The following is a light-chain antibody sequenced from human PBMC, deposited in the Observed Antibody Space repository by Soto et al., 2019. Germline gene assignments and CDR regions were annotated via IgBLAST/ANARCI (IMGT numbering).Light chain of an antibody. Sequence: EIVLTQSPGTLSLSPGERATLSCRASQIVRSTYLAWFQQKPGQAPRLLIYGASTRATGIPDRFSGSGSGTDFTLTISGLEPEDFAVYYCQQYNNWPRTFGQGTKVDIK. CDR2: GAS. J-gene: IGKJ1*01. CDR3: QQYNNWPRT. CDR1: QIVRSTY. V-gene: IGKV3-20*01.